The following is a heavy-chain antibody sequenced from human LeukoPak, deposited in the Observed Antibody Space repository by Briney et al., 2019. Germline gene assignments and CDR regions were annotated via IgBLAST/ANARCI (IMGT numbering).Heavy chain of an antibody. CDR1: GFTFSSYA. D-gene: IGHD1-26*01. V-gene: IGHV3-23*01. Sequence: PGASLRLSCAASGFTFSSYAMSWVRQAPGKGLEWVSAMSGSGGSTYYADSVKGRFTISRDNSKNTLYLQMNSLRAEDTAVYYCAKDRRGSYGRGLDYWGQGTLVTVSS. J-gene: IGHJ4*02. CDR3: AKDRRGSYGRGLDY. CDR2: MSGSGGST.